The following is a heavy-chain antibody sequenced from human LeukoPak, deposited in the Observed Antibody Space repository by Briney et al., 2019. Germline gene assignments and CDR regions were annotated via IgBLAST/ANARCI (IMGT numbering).Heavy chain of an antibody. CDR2: IYYSGST. V-gene: IGHV4-39*07. D-gene: IGHD2-21*02. J-gene: IGHJ3*02. Sequence: SETLSLTCTVSGGSISSSSYYWGWIRQRPGKGLEWIGSIYYSGSTYYNPSLKSRVTISVDPSKNQFSLKLSSVTAADTAVYYCASVVVVTAINMNDAFDIWGQGTMVTVSS. CDR1: GGSISSSSYY. CDR3: ASVVVVTAINMNDAFDI.